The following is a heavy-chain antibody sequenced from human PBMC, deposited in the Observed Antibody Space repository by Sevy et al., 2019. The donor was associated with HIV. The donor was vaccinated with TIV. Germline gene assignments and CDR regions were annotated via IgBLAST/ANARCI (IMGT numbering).Heavy chain of an antibody. V-gene: IGHV4-31*03. CDR3: ASDSPYYFDTHSYPRGAFDI. CDR2: IHYRGST. J-gene: IGHJ3*02. CDR1: GGSISSGGYY. Sequence: TLSLTCTVSGGSISSGGYYWRWIRQHPGKDLEWVGYIHYRGSTDYNPSLKSRVTISADTSKNQFSLKLYSVTAADTAVYYSASDSPYYFDTHSYPRGAFDIWGQGILVTVSS. D-gene: IGHD3-22*01.